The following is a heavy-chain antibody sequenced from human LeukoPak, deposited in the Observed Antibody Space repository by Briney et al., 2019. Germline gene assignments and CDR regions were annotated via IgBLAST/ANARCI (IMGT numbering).Heavy chain of an antibody. D-gene: IGHD1/OR15-1a*01. CDR2: ISSSSSTI. J-gene: IGHJ4*02. CDR3: VRNTPISLTDY. Sequence: GGSLRPSCAASGFTFSSYSMNWVRQAPGKGLEWVSYISSSSSTIYYADSVKGRFTISRDNAKNSLYLQMNSLRAEDTAVYYCVRNTPISLTDYWGQGTLVTVSS. V-gene: IGHV3-48*04. CDR1: GFTFSSYS.